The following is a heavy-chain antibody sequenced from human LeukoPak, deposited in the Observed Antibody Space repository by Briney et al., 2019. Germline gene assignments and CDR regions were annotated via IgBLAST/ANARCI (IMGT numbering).Heavy chain of an antibody. CDR2: MNPNSGNT. D-gene: IGHD2-2*02. CDR1: GYTFTSYD. V-gene: IGHV1-8*01. CDR3: ARGRGYCSSTSCYKGNYYYYGMDV. J-gene: IGHJ6*02. Sequence: ASVKVSCKASGYTFTSYDINWVRQATGQGLAWMGWMNPNSGNTGYAQKFQGRVTMTRNTSISTAYMELSSLRSEDTAVYYCARGRGYCSSTSCYKGNYYYYGMDVWGQGTTVTVSS.